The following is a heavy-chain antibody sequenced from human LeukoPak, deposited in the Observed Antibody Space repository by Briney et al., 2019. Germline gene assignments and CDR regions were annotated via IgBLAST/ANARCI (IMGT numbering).Heavy chain of an antibody. D-gene: IGHD4-11*01. J-gene: IGHJ4*02. V-gene: IGHV1-69*02. Sequence: SVKVSCKASGGTFSSYTISWVRQAPGQGLEWMGTIIPILGIANYAQKFQGRVTITADKSTSTAYMELSSLRSEDTAVYYCARGYSNYVGYFDYWGQGTLVTVSS. CDR2: IIPILGIA. CDR3: ARGYSNYVGYFDY. CDR1: GGTFSSYT.